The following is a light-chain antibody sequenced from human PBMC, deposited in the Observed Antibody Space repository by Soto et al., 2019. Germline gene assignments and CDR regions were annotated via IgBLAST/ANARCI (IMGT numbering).Light chain of an antibody. CDR1: QTINTY. J-gene: IGKJ1*01. CDR3: QQPYSTVRT. CDR2: AAS. Sequence: DIQMSQSPSSLSASVGDRVTITCRARQTINTYLNWYQQTPGTAPKLLIYAASNLQSGVPSRFSGSGSGTEFTLTISSLQPEDFATYYCQQPYSTVRTFGQGTKVDIK. V-gene: IGKV1-39*01.